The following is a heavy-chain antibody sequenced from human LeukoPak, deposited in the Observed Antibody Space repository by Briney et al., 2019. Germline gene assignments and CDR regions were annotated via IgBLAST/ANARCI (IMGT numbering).Heavy chain of an antibody. CDR3: AFNSEGALYYFDY. V-gene: IGHV5-51*01. CDR2: IYPGDSDT. D-gene: IGHD4/OR15-4a*01. J-gene: IGHJ4*02. Sequence: GESLKICCKGSGYSFTSYWIGWVRQMPGKGLEWMGIIYPGDSDTRYSPSFQGQVTISADKSISTAYLQWSSLKAPDTAMYYCAFNSEGALYYFDYWGQGTLVTVSS. CDR1: GYSFTSYW.